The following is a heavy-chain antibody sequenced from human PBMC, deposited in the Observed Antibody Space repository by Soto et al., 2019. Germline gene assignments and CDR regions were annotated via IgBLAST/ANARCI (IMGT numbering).Heavy chain of an antibody. V-gene: IGHV3-48*01. CDR2: INSGSTSV. CDR1: GLAFNSYN. Sequence: GGSLTLSRVASGLAFNSYNMNWARQPPGKGREWISYINSGSTSVFYAASVKGRFTISRDNAKTSLFLQMNSLRAEDTAVYYCTSSASPDAYWGQGTLVTVSS. CDR3: TSSASPDAY. J-gene: IGHJ4*02. D-gene: IGHD1-26*01.